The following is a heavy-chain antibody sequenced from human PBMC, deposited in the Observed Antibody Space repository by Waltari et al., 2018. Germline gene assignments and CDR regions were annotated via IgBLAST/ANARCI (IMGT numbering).Heavy chain of an antibody. Sequence: QVQLVESGGGLVKPGGSLRVSCAASGFSVSDDYMNWIRQVPGKGLEWISSISFSGSNIYYADSVRGRFTISADKSISTAYLQWSSLKASDTAMYYCARPTRTVAGVDYWGQGTLVTVSS. CDR3: ARPTRTVAGVDY. V-gene: IGHV3-11*01. D-gene: IGHD6-19*01. J-gene: IGHJ4*02. CDR2: ISFSGSNI. CDR1: GFSVSDDY.